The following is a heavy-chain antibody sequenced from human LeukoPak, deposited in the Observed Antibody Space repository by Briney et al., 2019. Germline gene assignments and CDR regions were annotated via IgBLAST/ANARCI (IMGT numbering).Heavy chain of an antibody. CDR3: ARGYCSSTSCYTGYGMDV. J-gene: IGHJ6*02. CDR2: IYYSGST. Sequence: KPSQTLSLTCTVSGGSISSGGYYWSWIRQHPGKGLEWIGYIYYSGSTYYNPSLKSRVTISVDTSKNQFPLKLSSVTAADTAVYYCARGYCSSTSCYTGYGMDVWGQGTTVTVSS. D-gene: IGHD2-2*02. V-gene: IGHV4-31*03. CDR1: GGSISSGGYY.